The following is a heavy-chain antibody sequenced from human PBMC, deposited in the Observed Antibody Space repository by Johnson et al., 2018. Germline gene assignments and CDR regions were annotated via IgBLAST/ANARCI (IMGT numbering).Heavy chain of an antibody. CDR3: ARDRAGATPREDYYYYMNV. J-gene: IGHJ6*03. V-gene: IGHV3-33*01. CDR2: IWHDGSNK. D-gene: IGHD1-26*01. Sequence: QVQLVESGGGVVQPGRSLRLSCAASEFPFKRYSMHWVRQAPGKGLECVAVIWHDGSNKYYLDSVKGRFAISRDTSKNTLYLQMNILRVEDTAGYYCARDRAGATPREDYYYYMNVWGKGTTVTVSS. CDR1: EFPFKRYS.